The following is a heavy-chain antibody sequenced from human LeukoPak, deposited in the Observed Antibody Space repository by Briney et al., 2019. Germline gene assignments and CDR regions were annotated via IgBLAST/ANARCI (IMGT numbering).Heavy chain of an antibody. CDR1: GCTFSSYS. Sequence: PGGSLTLSCAVSGCTFSSYSMNWVRQAPGKGMDWVSFISSSSSYIYYADSVKGRFTISRVNAKNSLYLQMNSLRAEDTAVYYCARKEVTTYYFDYWGQGTLVTVSS. V-gene: IGHV3-21*01. J-gene: IGHJ4*02. CDR3: ARKEVTTYYFDY. D-gene: IGHD3-3*01. CDR2: ISSSSSYI.